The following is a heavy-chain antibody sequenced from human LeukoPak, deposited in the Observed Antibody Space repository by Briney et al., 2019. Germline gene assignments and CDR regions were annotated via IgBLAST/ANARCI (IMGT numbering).Heavy chain of an antibody. Sequence: ASVKVSCKTSGYSFTSYAISWVRQAPGQGLEWMGWISTYNTNRNSAQSLQGRVTMTIDTSTNTAYMELRSLRSDDTAVYYCARDDRYSFDCWGQGTLVTVSS. CDR2: ISTYNTNR. V-gene: IGHV1-18*01. J-gene: IGHJ4*02. CDR3: ARDDRYSFDC. D-gene: IGHD5-18*01. CDR1: GYSFTSYA.